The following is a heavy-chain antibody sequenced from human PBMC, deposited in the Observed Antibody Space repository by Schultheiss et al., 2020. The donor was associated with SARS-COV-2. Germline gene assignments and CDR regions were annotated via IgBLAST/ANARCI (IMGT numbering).Heavy chain of an antibody. CDR1: GFTFSSFA. V-gene: IGHV3-48*04. D-gene: IGHD6-13*01. CDR3: ARVGESSSWGYFDY. Sequence: GGSLRLSCSASGFTFSSFAMNWVRQAPGKGLEWISYISSSTSTIYYADSVKGRFTISRDNAKNSLYLQMNSLRAEDTAVYYCARVGESSSWGYFDYWGQGTLVTVSS. J-gene: IGHJ4*02. CDR2: ISSSTSTI.